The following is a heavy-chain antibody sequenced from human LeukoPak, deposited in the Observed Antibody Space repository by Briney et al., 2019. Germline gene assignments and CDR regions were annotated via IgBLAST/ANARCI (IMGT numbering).Heavy chain of an antibody. V-gene: IGHV4-4*07. CDR2: IYTSGST. D-gene: IGHD6-13*01. Sequence: PSETLSLTCTVSGGSISSYYWSWIRQPAGKGLEWIGRIYTSGSTSYNPSLKSRVTISVDTSENQFSLRLSSVTAADTAVYFCARQASWLPYFDLWGRGTLVAVSS. CDR1: GGSISSYY. CDR3: ARQASWLPYFDL. J-gene: IGHJ2*01.